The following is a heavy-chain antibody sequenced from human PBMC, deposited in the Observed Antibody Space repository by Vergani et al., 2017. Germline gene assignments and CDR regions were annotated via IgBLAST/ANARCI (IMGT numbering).Heavy chain of an antibody. J-gene: IGHJ5*02. D-gene: IGHD2-15*01. CDR2: IWYDGSNK. V-gene: IGHV3-33*01. CDR3: ARSTPLGWFDP. Sequence: VQLLQSEGAVVQPGGSLRLSCVASGFTFSSHAMSWVRQGHGQGLEWVAVIWYDGSNKYYADSVKGRFTISRDNSKNTLYLQMNSLRAEDTAVYYCARSTPLGWFDPWGQGTLVTVSS. CDR1: GFTFSSHA.